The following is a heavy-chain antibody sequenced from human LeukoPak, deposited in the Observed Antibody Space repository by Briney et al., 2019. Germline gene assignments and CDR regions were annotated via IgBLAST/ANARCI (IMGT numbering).Heavy chain of an antibody. CDR2: ISGSGGST. J-gene: IGHJ4*02. V-gene: IGHV3-23*01. Sequence: GRSLRLSCAASGFTFSSYGMHWVRQAPGKGLEWVSAISGSGGSTYYADSVKGRFTISRDNSKNTLYLQMNSLRAEDTAVYYCAKDIGYYGSGSLSDYWGQGTLVTVSS. CDR1: GFTFSSYG. D-gene: IGHD3-10*01. CDR3: AKDIGYYGSGSLSDY.